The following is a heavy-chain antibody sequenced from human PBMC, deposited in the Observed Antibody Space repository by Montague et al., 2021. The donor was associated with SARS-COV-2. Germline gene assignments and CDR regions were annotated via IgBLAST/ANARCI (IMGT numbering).Heavy chain of an antibody. D-gene: IGHD2-2*01. CDR1: GFTFNTYA. V-gene: IGHV3-30*04. Sequence: SLRLSCATSGFTFNTYALHWVRQTPGKGLEWVAVISYDGTKTYYAASVKGRFTISRDTSKNTVYLQMNSLRVEDTALYYCARGVPPVYWGQGTLVTVSS. J-gene: IGHJ4*02. CDR2: ISYDGTKT. CDR3: ARGVPPVY.